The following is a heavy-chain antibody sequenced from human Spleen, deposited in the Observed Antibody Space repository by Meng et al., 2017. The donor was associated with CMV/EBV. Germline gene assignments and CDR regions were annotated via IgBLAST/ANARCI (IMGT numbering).Heavy chain of an antibody. V-gene: IGHV3-30*03. CDR2: ISNDGSDK. J-gene: IGHJ4*02. CDR1: GFSFSSSV. D-gene: IGHD5-24*01. Sequence: SCTASGFSFSSSVMHWVRQSPGKGLEWLAAISNDGSDKFYADSVKGRFSISRDNSKNILYLQLTRLRGDDTGVYFCREIDEWGQGTQVTVPQ. CDR3: REIDE.